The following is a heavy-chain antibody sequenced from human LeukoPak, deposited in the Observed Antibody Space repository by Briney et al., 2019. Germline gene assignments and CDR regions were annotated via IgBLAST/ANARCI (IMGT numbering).Heavy chain of an antibody. CDR3: ARTAGAGPIIAAAGTYYFDY. J-gene: IGHJ4*02. CDR1: GGSISSGGYY. D-gene: IGHD6-13*01. V-gene: IGHV4-30-2*01. CDR2: IYRSGST. Sequence: SETLSLTCTVSGGSISSGGYYWSWIRQPPGKGLEWIGYIYRSGSTYYNPTLKSRVTISVDRSKNQFSLKLSSVTAADTAVYYCARTAGAGPIIAAAGTYYFDYWGQGTLVTVSS.